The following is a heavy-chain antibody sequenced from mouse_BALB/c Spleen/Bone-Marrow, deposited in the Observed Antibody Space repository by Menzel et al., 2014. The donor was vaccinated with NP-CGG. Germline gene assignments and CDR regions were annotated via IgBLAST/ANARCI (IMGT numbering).Heavy chain of an antibody. D-gene: IGHD2-4*01. V-gene: IGHV5-9-2*01. CDR2: ISGGGSYT. Sequence: EVKLEASGGGLVKSGGSLKLSCAASGFSFNSYGMSWVRQTPEKRLEWVATISGGGSYTFYPDSVKGRFTISRDNAKNNLYLQLSSLRSEDTALYYCARHAYYDQTEVSFVYWGQGTLVTVSA. CDR1: GFSFNSYG. J-gene: IGHJ3*01. CDR3: ARHAYYDQTEVSFVY.